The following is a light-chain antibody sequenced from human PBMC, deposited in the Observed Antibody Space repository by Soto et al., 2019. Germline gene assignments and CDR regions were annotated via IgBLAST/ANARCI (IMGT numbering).Light chain of an antibody. J-gene: IGKJ3*01. CDR1: QDISDY. Sequence: DIQMTQSPSSLSASVGDRVTITCQASQDISDYLNWYQQKPGKAPKLLIYDASNLQTGVPSRFSGSGSGTDFTFTISSLQPEDIATYYCQQYDSLERFTFGPGTRVDLK. V-gene: IGKV1-33*01. CDR2: DAS. CDR3: QQYDSLERFT.